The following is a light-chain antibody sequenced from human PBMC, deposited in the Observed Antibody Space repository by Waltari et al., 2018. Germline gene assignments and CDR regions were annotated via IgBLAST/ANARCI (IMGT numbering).Light chain of an antibody. V-gene: IGKV3-15*01. CDR3: QQYNNWPRT. Sequence: TLSVSPGERVTLSCRASQDVTNRLAWFQQKPGQAPRLLMFDATTRATDFPGRFSGSGSGTEFTLTISSLQSEDFAVYYCQQYNNWPRTFGQGTKLEI. CDR1: QDVTNR. J-gene: IGKJ2*01. CDR2: DAT.